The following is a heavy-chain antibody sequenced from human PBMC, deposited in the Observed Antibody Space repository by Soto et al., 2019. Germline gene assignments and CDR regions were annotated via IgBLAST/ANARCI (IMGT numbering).Heavy chain of an antibody. CDR3: ERDPPRYFTSSPEGAGL. CDR1: GYTFTDSH. D-gene: IGHD2-21*01. Sequence: QVQLVQSGTEVKKPGASVKVSCKASGYTFTDSHIHWVRQASGQGLEWPGWINPKTGDTNYPQKFQGRNTMARDTSMSTGYMELTNLTSDDTAVYYCERDPPRYFTSSPEGAGLWGQGTLVTVSS. J-gene: IGHJ4*02. CDR2: INPKTGDT. V-gene: IGHV1-2*02.